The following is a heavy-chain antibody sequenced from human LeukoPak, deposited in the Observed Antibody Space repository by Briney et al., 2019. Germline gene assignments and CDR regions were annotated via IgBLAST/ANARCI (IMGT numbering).Heavy chain of an antibody. J-gene: IGHJ3*02. CDR2: IYYSGST. V-gene: IGHV4-59*01. Sequence: SETLSLTCTVSGGSISSYYWSWIRQPPGKGLEWIGYIYYSGSTNYNPSLKSRVTISVDTSKNQFSLKLSSVTAADTAVYYCASFYDFWSGNDAFDIWGQGTMVTVSS. CDR1: GGSISSYY. D-gene: IGHD3-3*01. CDR3: ASFYDFWSGNDAFDI.